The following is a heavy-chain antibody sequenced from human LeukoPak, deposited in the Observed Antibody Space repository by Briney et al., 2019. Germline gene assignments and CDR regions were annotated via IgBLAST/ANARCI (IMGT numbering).Heavy chain of an antibody. Sequence: GGSLRLSCAASGFTFSDYYMSWIRQAPGKGLEWVSYISSSGSTIYYADSVKGRFTISRDNAKNSLYLQMNSLRAEDTAVYYCARDLILPSSGWYSPSWFDPWGQGTLVTVSS. D-gene: IGHD6-19*01. V-gene: IGHV3-11*04. CDR2: ISSSGSTI. J-gene: IGHJ5*02. CDR1: GFTFSDYY. CDR3: ARDLILPSSGWYSPSWFDP.